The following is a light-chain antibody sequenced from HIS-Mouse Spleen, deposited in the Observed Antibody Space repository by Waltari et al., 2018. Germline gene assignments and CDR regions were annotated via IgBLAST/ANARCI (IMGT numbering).Light chain of an antibody. CDR1: RSDVGGYNY. J-gene: IGLJ2*01. Sequence: QSALTQPASVSGSPGQSITTSCTGTRSDVGGYNYVSWYQQHPGKAPKLMIYDVSNRPSGVSNRFSGSKSGNTASLTISGLQAEDEADYYCSSYTSSSTEVFGGGTKLTVL. CDR2: DVS. V-gene: IGLV2-14*03. CDR3: SSYTSSSTEV.